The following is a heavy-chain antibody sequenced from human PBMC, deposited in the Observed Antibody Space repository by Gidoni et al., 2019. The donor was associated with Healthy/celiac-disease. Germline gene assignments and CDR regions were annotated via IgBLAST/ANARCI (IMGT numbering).Heavy chain of an antibody. CDR3: ARGVLERRGWFDP. Sequence: EVQLVESGGGLVKPGGSLSLSCAASGFTFSSYSMNWVRQGPGKGLEWVSSISSSSSYIYYADSVKGRFTISRDNAKNSLYLQMNSLRAEDTAVYYCARGVLERRGWFDPWGQGTLVTVSS. D-gene: IGHD1-1*01. CDR1: GFTFSSYS. V-gene: IGHV3-21*01. J-gene: IGHJ5*02. CDR2: ISSSSSYI.